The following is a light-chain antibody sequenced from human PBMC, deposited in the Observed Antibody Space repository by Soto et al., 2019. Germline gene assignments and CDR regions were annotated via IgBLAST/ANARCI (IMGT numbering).Light chain of an antibody. V-gene: IGKV3-15*01. CDR1: QRVYST. J-gene: IGKJ3*01. CDR2: GAS. Sequence: EIVMTQSPATLSVSPGERATLSCRASQRVYSTLAWYQQKPGQAPRLLFYGASTRATGIPARFSGSGSGTEFTLTISSPQSEDSAVYYCQQYNNWPFTYGPGIKVDIK. CDR3: QQYNNWPFT.